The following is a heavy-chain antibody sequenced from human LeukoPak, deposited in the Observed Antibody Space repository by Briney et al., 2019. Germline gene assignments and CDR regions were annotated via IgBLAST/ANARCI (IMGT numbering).Heavy chain of an antibody. Sequence: SETLSLTCNVSGSSISSYYWSWIRQPPGEGLEWIGYFYHSGGTNYNPSLKGRATISVDTSKNQFSLKLSSVTAADTAVYYCARSIAVQGGGSTFDYWGQGTLVAVSS. CDR1: GSSISSYY. J-gene: IGHJ4*02. CDR2: FYHSGGT. CDR3: ARSIAVQGGGSTFDY. D-gene: IGHD6-19*01. V-gene: IGHV4-59*01.